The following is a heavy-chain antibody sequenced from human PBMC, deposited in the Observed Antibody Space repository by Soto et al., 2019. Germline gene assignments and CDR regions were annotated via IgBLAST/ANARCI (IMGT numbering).Heavy chain of an antibody. CDR3: ARGSSRIKVFGIIISDFDY. CDR1: GGSLSPYY. V-gene: IGHV4-59*01. J-gene: IGHJ4*02. Sequence: SETLSLTCSVSGGSLSPYYWSWIRQSPGKGLEWIGYIHYSGGSKYNPSLQSRVAMSVDTSKNHFSLKVKSVTAADTAVYFCARGSSRIKVFGIIISDFDYWGQGALVTVSS. CDR2: IHYSGGS. D-gene: IGHD3-3*01.